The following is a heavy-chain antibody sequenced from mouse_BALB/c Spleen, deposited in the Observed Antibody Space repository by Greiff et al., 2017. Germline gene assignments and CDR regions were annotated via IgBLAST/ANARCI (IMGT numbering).Heavy chain of an antibody. V-gene: IGHV2-9*02. D-gene: IGHD2-2*01. Sequence: VQLQQSGPGLVAPSQSLSITCTVSGFSLTSYGVHWVRQPPGKGLEWLGVIWAGGSTNYNSALMSRLSISKDNSKSQVFLKMNSLQTDDTAMYYCARDYGYDGASPYYFDYWGQGTTLTVSS. CDR1: GFSLTSYG. J-gene: IGHJ2*01. CDR2: IWAGGST. CDR3: ARDYGYDGASPYYFDY.